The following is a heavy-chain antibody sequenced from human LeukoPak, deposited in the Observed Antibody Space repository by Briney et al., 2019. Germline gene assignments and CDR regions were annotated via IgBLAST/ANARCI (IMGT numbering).Heavy chain of an antibody. CDR3: ARGNFFGYYFDS. CDR2: FYYSGST. V-gene: IGHV4-59*01. D-gene: IGHD1-1*01. Sequence: SETLSLTCTVSGGSISSYYWSWIRQPPGKGLEWIGYFYYSGSTNYNPSLKSRVTISVDTSKKQFSLNLSSVAAADTALYFCARGNFFGYYFDSWGLGTLVTVSS. CDR1: GGSISSYY. J-gene: IGHJ4*02.